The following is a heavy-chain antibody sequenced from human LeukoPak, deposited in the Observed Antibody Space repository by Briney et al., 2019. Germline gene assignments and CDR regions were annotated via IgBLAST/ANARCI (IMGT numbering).Heavy chain of an antibody. D-gene: IGHD3-22*01. Sequence: ASVKVSCKASGGTFSSYAISWVRQAPGQGLEWMGGIIPIFGTANYAQKFQGRVTITTDESTSTAYMELSSLRSEDTAVYYCASMMIDKGAFDIWGQGTMVTVSS. CDR3: ASMMIDKGAFDI. CDR1: GGTFSSYA. J-gene: IGHJ3*02. V-gene: IGHV1-69*05. CDR2: IIPIFGTA.